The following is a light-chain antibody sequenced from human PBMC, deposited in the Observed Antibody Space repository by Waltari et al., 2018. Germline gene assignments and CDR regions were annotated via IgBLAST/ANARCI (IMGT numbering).Light chain of an antibody. J-gene: IGKJ1*01. CDR3: QKYDRLPAT. V-gene: IGKV3-20*01. CDR1: QSVRKY. Sequence: EIVLTQSPGTLSLSPGERATLSCRASQSVRKYLAWYQQKPGQAPRLLIYETSIRATGIPDRFSGSWFGTDFSLTISSLDPEDFAVYFCQKYDRLPATFGQGTRVEIK. CDR2: ETS.